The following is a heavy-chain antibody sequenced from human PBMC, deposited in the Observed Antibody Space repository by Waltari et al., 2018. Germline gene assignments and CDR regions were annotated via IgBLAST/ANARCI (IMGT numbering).Heavy chain of an antibody. Sequence: QVQLVESGGGVVQPGRSLRLSCAASGFTFSNYGMHWVRQAPGKGLEWGGVIWFEGSKEYYSDSVKGRFTISRDNSKNTVYLQMNSLRAEDTAVYYCARAGFVCSGGSCYGDYWGQGTLVTVSS. J-gene: IGHJ4*02. D-gene: IGHD2-15*01. CDR2: IWFEGSKE. CDR3: ARAGFVCSGGSCYGDY. V-gene: IGHV3-33*08. CDR1: GFTFSNYG.